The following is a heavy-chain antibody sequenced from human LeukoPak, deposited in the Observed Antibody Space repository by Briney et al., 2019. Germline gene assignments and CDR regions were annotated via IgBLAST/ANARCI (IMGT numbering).Heavy chain of an antibody. J-gene: IGHJ4*02. Sequence: GVLRLSCSGSGFSVINYYMSWVRQAPGKGLEWVSLIRDSGETFYADSVTGRFTISRDNSKNTMYLQMNRLRVEDTAVYFCASPGVLGELFSPPIHWGQGTLVTVSS. CDR1: GFSVINYY. D-gene: IGHD3-10*01. CDR2: IRDSGET. CDR3: ASPGVLGELFSPPIH. V-gene: IGHV3-66*02.